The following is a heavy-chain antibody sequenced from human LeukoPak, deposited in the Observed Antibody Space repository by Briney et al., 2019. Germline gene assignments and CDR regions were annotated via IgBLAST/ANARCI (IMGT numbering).Heavy chain of an antibody. D-gene: IGHD3-3*01. CDR1: GGSFSGCY. CDR2: INHSGST. J-gene: IGHJ4*02. Sequence: SETLSLTCAVYGGSFSGCYWSWIRQPPGKGLEWIEEINHSGSTNYNPSLKSRVTISVDTSKNQFSLKLSSVTAADTAVYYCARGRRLNDFWSGSYTGDRRYYFDYWGQGTLVTVPS. V-gene: IGHV4-34*01. CDR3: ARGRRLNDFWSGSYTGDRRYYFDY.